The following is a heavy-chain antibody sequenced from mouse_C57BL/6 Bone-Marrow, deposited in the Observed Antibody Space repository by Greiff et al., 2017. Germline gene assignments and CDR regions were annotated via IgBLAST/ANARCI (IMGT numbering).Heavy chain of an antibody. CDR1: GFTFSSYG. J-gene: IGHJ2*01. CDR2: ISSGGSYT. D-gene: IGHD2-10*01. V-gene: IGHV5-6*02. CDR3: ARHGGGLLSSY. Sequence: DVKLVESGGDLVKPGGSLKLPCAASGFTFSSYGMSWVRQTPDKTLEWVATISSGGSYTYSPASVKGRFHISRDNAKTTLDLQRRSLKSEDTAMYYCARHGGGLLSSYWGQGTTLTVSS.